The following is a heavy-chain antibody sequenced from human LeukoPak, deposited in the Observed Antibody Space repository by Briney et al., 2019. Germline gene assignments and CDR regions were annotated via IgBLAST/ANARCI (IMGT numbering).Heavy chain of an antibody. D-gene: IGHD2-21*01. J-gene: IGHJ4*02. V-gene: IGHV4-61*01. CDR1: GGSVSSGSYY. CDR2: IYYSGST. Sequence: SETLSLTCTVSGGSVSSGSYYWSWIRQPPGKGLEWIGYIYYSGSTNYNPSLKSRVTISVDTFKNQFSLKLTSVTAADTAVYFCARGPYCGGDCHFDCWGQGTLLVTVSS. CDR3: ARGPYCGGDCHFDC.